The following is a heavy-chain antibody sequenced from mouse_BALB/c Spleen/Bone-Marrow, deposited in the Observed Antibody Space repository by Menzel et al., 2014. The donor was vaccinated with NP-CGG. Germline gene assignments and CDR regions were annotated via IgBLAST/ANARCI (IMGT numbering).Heavy chain of an antibody. CDR1: GYTFTSYW. CDR3: ARSGGNYVSFAY. CDR2: IDPSDSET. V-gene: IGHV1-69*02. J-gene: IGHJ3*01. Sequence: QVQLQHSGAELVKPGAPVKLSCKASGYTFTSYWMNWVKQRPGRGLEWIGRIDPSDSETHYNQKFKDKATLTVDKSSSTAYIQLSSLTSEDSAVYYCARSGGNYVSFAYWGQGTLVTVSA. D-gene: IGHD2-1*01.